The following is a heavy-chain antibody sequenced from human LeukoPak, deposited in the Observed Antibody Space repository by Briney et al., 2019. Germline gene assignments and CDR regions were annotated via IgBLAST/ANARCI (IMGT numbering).Heavy chain of an antibody. CDR3: TRHGWDDGSAYYDS. CDR1: GFTFSSYA. Sequence: GGSLRLSCAASGFTFSSYAMSWVRQAPGKGLEWVGFIRSTVYGGITTSGASVKGRFTIFRDNSKSTAYLQMDSLKTEDTAIYYCTRHGWDDGSAYYDSWGQGTLVTVSS. V-gene: IGHV3-49*04. CDR2: IRSTVYGGIT. D-gene: IGHD3-22*01. J-gene: IGHJ4*02.